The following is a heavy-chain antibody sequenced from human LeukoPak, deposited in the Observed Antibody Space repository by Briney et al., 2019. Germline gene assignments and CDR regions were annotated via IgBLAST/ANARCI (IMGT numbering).Heavy chain of an antibody. CDR2: ISAYNGNT. D-gene: IGHD3-16*02. CDR1: GGTFSSYA. V-gene: IGHV1-18*01. Sequence: ASVKVSCKASGGTFSSYAISWVRQAPGQGLEWMGWISAYNGNTNYAQKLQGRVTMTTDTSTSTAYMELRSLRSDDTAVYYCARVERLRLGELSPDTFDYWGQGTLVTVSS. J-gene: IGHJ4*02. CDR3: ARVERLRLGELSPDTFDY.